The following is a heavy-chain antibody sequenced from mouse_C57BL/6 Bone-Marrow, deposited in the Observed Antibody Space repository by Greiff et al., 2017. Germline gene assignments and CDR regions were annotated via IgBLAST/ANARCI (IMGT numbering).Heavy chain of an antibody. Sequence: DVMLVESGGGLVKPGGSLKLSCAASGFTFRSYAMSWVRQTPEKRLEWVATISDGGSYTYYPDNVKGRFTISRDNAKNNLYLQMSHLKSEDTAMYYCARDRGYAMDYWGQGTSVTVSS. V-gene: IGHV5-4*01. J-gene: IGHJ4*01. CDR3: ARDRGYAMDY. D-gene: IGHD3-3*01. CDR1: GFTFRSYA. CDR2: ISDGGSYT.